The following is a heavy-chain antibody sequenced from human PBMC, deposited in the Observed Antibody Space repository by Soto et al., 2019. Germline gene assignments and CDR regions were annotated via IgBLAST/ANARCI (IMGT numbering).Heavy chain of an antibody. CDR1: GFTFTSSA. Sequence: GASVKVSCKASGFTFTSSAVQWVRHARGQRLEWIGWIVVGSGNTNYAQKFQERVTITRDMSTSTAYMELSSLRSEDTAVYYCAADPYYYDSSGVYYYYGMDVWGQGTTVTVSS. CDR3: AADPYYYDSSGVYYYYGMDV. CDR2: IVVGSGNT. V-gene: IGHV1-58*01. J-gene: IGHJ6*02. D-gene: IGHD3-22*01.